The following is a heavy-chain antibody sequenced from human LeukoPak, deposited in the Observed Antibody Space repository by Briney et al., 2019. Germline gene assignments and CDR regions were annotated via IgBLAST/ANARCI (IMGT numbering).Heavy chain of an antibody. V-gene: IGHV3-48*02. Sequence: GGSLRLSCAASGFTFSNAWMSWVRQAPGKGLEWVSPISSSGSTMYYADSVKGRFTISRDNARSSLILQMNSLRDEDTAVYYCARESTRVLLDPWGQGTLVTVSS. CDR3: ARESTRVLLDP. CDR2: ISSSGSTM. CDR1: GFTFSNAW. D-gene: IGHD2-2*01. J-gene: IGHJ5*02.